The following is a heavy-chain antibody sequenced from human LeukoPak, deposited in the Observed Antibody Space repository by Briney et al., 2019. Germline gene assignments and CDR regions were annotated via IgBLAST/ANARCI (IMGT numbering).Heavy chain of an antibody. J-gene: IGHJ3*02. CDR3: ARDLGSGYDSLDAFDI. V-gene: IGHV3-30-3*01. CDR2: ISYDGSNK. D-gene: IGHD5-12*01. CDR1: GFTFSSYA. Sequence: GGSLRLSCAASGFTFSSYAMHWVRQAPGKGLEWVAVISYDGSNKYYADSVKGRFTISRDNSKNTLYLQMNSLRAEDTAVYYCARDLGSGYDSLDAFDIWGQGTMVTVSS.